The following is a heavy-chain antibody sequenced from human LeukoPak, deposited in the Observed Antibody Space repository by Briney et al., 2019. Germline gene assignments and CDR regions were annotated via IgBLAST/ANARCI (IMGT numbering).Heavy chain of an antibody. CDR2: ISAYNGNT. CDR3: ARRGAAGRVRGDWFDP. CDR1: GYTFTSYV. J-gene: IGHJ5*02. V-gene: IGHV1-18*01. Sequence: ASVKVSCKASGYTFTSYVISCVRQAPGQGLEWMGWISAYNGNTNYAQKLQGRVTMTTDTSTSTDYMELRSLRSDDTAVYYCARRGAAGRVRGDWFDPWGQGTGVTVSS. D-gene: IGHD6-13*01.